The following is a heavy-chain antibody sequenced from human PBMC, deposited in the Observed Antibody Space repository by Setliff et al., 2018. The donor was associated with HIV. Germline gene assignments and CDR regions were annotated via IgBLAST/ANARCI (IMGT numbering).Heavy chain of an antibody. CDR2: IKTKTQRGTT. V-gene: IGHV3-15*05. Sequence: GGSLRLSCAASGFTFSNSWMTWVRQAPGKGLEWVGRIKTKTQRGTTDYAAPAKGRFIISRDDSKNTLYLQMNSLRAKDTAIYYWSRKLRPGHGVDVWGQGTTVTVSS. D-gene: IGHD3-10*01. CDR1: GFTFSNSW. CDR3: SRKLRPGHGVDV. J-gene: IGHJ6*02.